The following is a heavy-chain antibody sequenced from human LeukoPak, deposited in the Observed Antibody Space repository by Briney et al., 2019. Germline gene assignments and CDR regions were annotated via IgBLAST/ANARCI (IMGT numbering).Heavy chain of an antibody. CDR1: GGSISSSPYY. CDR3: AKGAGGFSYYNWFDP. V-gene: IGHV4-39*07. J-gene: IGHJ5*02. CDR2: IYYSGTT. D-gene: IGHD5-18*01. Sequence: PSETLSLTCTVSGGSISSSPYYWGWIRQPPGKGLEWIGSIYYSGTTHYNPSLESRVTISVDTSKNQFSLKLASVTAADTAIYYCAKGAGGFSYYNWFDPWGQGTLVTVS.